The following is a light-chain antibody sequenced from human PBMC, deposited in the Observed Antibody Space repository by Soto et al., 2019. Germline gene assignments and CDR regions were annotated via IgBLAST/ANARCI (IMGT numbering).Light chain of an antibody. CDR2: AAS. Sequence: DIQMTQSPSSLSASVGDRVTITCRASQNIAIYLNWYQQKPGKAPILLIYAASTLHTGVPSRFSGSGSGTDFTLTISSLQPEDFATYFCQQSYSTPTFGPGTKLEIK. CDR1: QNIAIY. J-gene: IGKJ2*01. CDR3: QQSYSTPT. V-gene: IGKV1-39*01.